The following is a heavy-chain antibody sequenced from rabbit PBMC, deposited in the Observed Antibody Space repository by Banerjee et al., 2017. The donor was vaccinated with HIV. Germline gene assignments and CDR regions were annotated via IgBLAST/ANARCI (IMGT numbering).Heavy chain of an antibody. J-gene: IGHJ4*01. V-gene: IGHV1S40*01. CDR3: ARDLAGVIGWNFDL. D-gene: IGHD4-1*01. CDR1: GFSLSGSYY. CDR2: IYAGSSGNT. Sequence: QSLEESGGDLVKPGASLTLTCTASGFSLSGSYYMCWVRQAPGKGLEWVACIYAGSSGNTVYATWAKGRFTISRTSSTTVALQMTSLTAADTATYFCARDLAGVIGWNFDLWGPGTLVTVS.